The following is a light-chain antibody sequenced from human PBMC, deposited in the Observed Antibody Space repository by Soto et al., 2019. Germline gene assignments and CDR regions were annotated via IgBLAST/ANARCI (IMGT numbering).Light chain of an antibody. Sequence: DIHMTQSPSSLSASVGYRVTITCRASQSINLYLNWYQQKPGKAPKFLXYASSNLESGVPSRFSGSGSGTDFSLTISSLQPDDFANYYCQQSYSTHRITFGQGTRLEIK. CDR2: ASS. V-gene: IGKV1-39*01. J-gene: IGKJ5*01. CDR1: QSINLY. CDR3: QQSYSTHRIT.